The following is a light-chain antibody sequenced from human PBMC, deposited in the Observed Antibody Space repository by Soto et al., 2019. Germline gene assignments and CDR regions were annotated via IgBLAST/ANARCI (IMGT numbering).Light chain of an antibody. CDR2: EVN. Sequence: QSALTQPPSASGSPGQSVTISCTGTSSDIAGYNYVSWYQQRPGKAPKLMIYEVNRRPSGVPDRFSGSKSGNTASLTVSGLQSEDEADYYCSSYAGSNNVVFGGGTKLTV. CDR1: SSDIAGYNY. CDR3: SSYAGSNNVV. V-gene: IGLV2-8*01. J-gene: IGLJ2*01.